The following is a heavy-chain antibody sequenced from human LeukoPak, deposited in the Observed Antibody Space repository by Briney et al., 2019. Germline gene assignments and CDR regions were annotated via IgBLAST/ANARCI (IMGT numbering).Heavy chain of an antibody. D-gene: IGHD6-13*01. J-gene: IGHJ6*02. CDR3: ARELYSGSWYLDYYYGMDV. CDR1: GYTFTSYA. V-gene: IGHV7-4-1*02. Sequence: ASVKVSCKASGYTFTSYAMNWVRQAPGQGLEWMGWINTNTGNPTYAQGFTGRFVFSLDTSVSTAYLQISSLKAEDTAVYYCARELYSGSWYLDYYYGMDVWGQGTTVTVSS. CDR2: INTNTGNP.